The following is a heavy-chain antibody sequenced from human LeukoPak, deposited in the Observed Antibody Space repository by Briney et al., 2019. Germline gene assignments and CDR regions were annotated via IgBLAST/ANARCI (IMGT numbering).Heavy chain of an antibody. V-gene: IGHV3-23*01. Sequence: GGSLRLSCAASGFTIGRFAMTWVCQAPGKGLEWVSSIGSDYKTHYSESVKGRFAISRDNSQSTVFLQMNSLRAEDTALYYCAKALQYYVAMDAWGQGTAVTVSS. CDR3: AKALQYYVAMDA. CDR1: GFTIGRFA. J-gene: IGHJ6*02. D-gene: IGHD2/OR15-2a*01. CDR2: IGSDYKT.